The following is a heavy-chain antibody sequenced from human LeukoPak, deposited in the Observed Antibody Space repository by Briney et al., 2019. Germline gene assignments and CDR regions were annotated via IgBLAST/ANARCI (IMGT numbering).Heavy chain of an antibody. D-gene: IGHD2-21*01. CDR3: ARGMAFVD. Sequence: PSETLSLTCTVSGGSISSTGSFWGWIRQPPGKGLEWIGSIYSGGITYYNPSLKSRVTISEDTSKNQFSLKLSSVTAADTAVYYCARGMAFVDWGQGTLVTVSS. V-gene: IGHV4-39*07. CDR2: IYSGGIT. J-gene: IGHJ4*02. CDR1: GGSISSTGSF.